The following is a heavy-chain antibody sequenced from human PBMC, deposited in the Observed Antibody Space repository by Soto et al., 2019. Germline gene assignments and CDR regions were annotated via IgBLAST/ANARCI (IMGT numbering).Heavy chain of an antibody. CDR2: ISPSSGHI. CDR1: GFTFSSCT. CDR3: SGCSGGACHKNYGKDV. Sequence: EVHLVESGGGLVKPGGSLRLSCAVSGFTFSSCTMNWVRQAPGKGLEWVSSISPSSGHIYYADSVKGRFTISGDNAKKSLFLQMNSLICEDTAVYYCSGCSGGACHKNYGKDVWVQMTTVNVS. V-gene: IGHV3-21*01. J-gene: IGHJ6*02. D-gene: IGHD2-15*01.